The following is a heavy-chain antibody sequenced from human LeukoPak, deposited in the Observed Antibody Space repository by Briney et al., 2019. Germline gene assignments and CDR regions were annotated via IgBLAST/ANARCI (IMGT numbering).Heavy chain of an antibody. CDR1: GFTFSSYS. CDR2: ISSSSSYI. CDR3: ARDSARPGYSYGYIDY. V-gene: IGHV3-21*01. D-gene: IGHD5-18*01. Sequence: GGSLRLSCAASGFTFSSYSMNWVRQAPGKGLEWVSSISSSSSYIYYADSVKGRFTISRDNAKNSLYLQMNSLRAEDTAVYYWARDSARPGYSYGYIDYWGQGTLVTVSS. J-gene: IGHJ4*02.